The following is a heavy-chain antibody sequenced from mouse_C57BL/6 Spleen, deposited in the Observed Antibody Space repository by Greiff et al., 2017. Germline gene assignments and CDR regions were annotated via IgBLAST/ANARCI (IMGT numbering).Heavy chain of an antibody. Sequence: EVKLVESGGGLVKPGGSLKLSCAASGFTFSDYGMHWVRQAPEKGLEWVAYISSGSSTIYYADTVKGRFTISRDNAKNTLFLQMTSLRSEDTAMYYCARRDGNPFAYWGQGTLVTVSA. V-gene: IGHV5-17*01. D-gene: IGHD2-3*01. J-gene: IGHJ3*01. CDR2: ISSGSSTI. CDR3: ARRDGNPFAY. CDR1: GFTFSDYG.